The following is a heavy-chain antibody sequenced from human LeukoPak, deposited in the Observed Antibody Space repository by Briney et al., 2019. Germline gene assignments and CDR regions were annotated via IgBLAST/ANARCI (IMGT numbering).Heavy chain of an antibody. Sequence: GSSVKVSCKASGGTFSSYAISWVRQAPGQGLEWMGGIIPIFGTANYAQKFQGRVTITADESTSTAYMELSSLRSEDTAVYYCARGVNRHYYDSSGYRFDYWGQGTMVSVSS. CDR1: GGTFSSYA. J-gene: IGHJ4*02. D-gene: IGHD3-22*01. CDR2: IIPIFGTA. V-gene: IGHV1-69*01. CDR3: ARGVNRHYYDSSGYRFDY.